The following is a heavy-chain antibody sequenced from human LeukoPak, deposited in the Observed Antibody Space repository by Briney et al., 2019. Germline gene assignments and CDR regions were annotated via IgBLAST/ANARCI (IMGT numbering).Heavy chain of an antibody. V-gene: IGHV4-39*07. Sequence: PSETLSLTCTVCGGSISSSSYYWGWIRQPPGKGLEWIGSIYYSGSTYYNPSLKSRVTISVDTSKNQFSLKLSSVTAADTVVYYCWMGLNWNYYYFDYWGQGTLVTVSS. CDR2: IYYSGST. J-gene: IGHJ4*02. CDR3: WMGLNWNYYYFDY. D-gene: IGHD1-7*01. CDR1: GGSISSSSYY.